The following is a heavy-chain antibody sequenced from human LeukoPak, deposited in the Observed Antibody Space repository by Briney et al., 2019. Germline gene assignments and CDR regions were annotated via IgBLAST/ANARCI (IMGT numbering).Heavy chain of an antibody. CDR1: GFTFSDYS. V-gene: IGHV3-21*01. Sequence: GGSLRLSCAASGFTFSDYSMNWVRQSPEKGLEWVSSITSGTTYIYYADSVRGRFTLSRDNAKNSLYLQMNSLRAEDTAVYYCARWPYSSSYYFDYWGQGTLVTVSS. D-gene: IGHD6-6*01. CDR2: ITSGTTYI. CDR3: ARWPYSSSYYFDY. J-gene: IGHJ4*02.